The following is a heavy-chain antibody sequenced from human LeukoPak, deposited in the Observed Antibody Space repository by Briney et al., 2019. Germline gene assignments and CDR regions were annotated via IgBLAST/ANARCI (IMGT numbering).Heavy chain of an antibody. J-gene: IGHJ4*02. V-gene: IGHV3-9*03. CDR2: ISWNSGSI. D-gene: IGHD6-13*01. CDR3: AKDMSAASADGLDY. Sequence: GGSLRLSCAASGFTFDDYAMHWVRQAPGKGLEWVSGISWNSGSIGYADSVKGRFTISRDNAKNSLYLQMNSLRAEDMALYYCAKDMSAASADGLDYWGQGTLVTVSS. CDR1: GFTFDDYA.